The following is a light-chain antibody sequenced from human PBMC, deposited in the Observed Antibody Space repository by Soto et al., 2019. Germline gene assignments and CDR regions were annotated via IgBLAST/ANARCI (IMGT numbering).Light chain of an antibody. CDR2: TVS. V-gene: IGKV2-30*01. J-gene: IGKJ1*01. Sequence: DVVMTQSPLSLPVPLGQPAAISCRSSQSLLFDDGNTYLSWFHQRPGQSPRRLIYTVSNRASGVPDRCSGSGSGTDFTLKISGLEAEDVGVYYCMQSTHWPWTFGPGTKV. CDR3: MQSTHWPWT. CDR1: QSLLFDDGNTY.